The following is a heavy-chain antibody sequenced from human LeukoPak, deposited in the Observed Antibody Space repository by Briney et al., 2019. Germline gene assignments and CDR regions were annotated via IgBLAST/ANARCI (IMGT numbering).Heavy chain of an antibody. J-gene: IGHJ4*02. CDR2: ISNSGDST. CDR3: VKDRCDRATCPEV. Sequence: GRSLRLSCAASGFTFSSYAMSWVRQAPGEGLQWVSGISNSGDSTYYLDSVKGRFTISRDNSKYTLHLQMSSLRAEDTALYYCVKDRCDRATCPEVWGQGTLVTVSS. V-gene: IGHV3-23*01. D-gene: IGHD2-21*01. CDR1: GFTFSSYA.